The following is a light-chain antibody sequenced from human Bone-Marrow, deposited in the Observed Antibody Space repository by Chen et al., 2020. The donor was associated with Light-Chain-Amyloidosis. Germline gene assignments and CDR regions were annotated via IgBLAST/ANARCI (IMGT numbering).Light chain of an antibody. CDR2: RDT. J-gene: IGLJ2*01. CDR1: DLPTKY. CDR3: QSADSSGTYEVI. Sequence: SYELTQPPSVSFSPGQTARITCSGDDLPTKYAYWYQQKPGQALVLGIHRDTERPSGISERFSGSSSGTTATLTISGVQAEDEADYHCQSADSSGTYEVIFGGGTKLTVL. V-gene: IGLV3-25*03.